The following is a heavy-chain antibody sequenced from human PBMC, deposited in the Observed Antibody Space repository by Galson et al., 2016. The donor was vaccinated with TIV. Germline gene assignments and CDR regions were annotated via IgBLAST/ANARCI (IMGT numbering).Heavy chain of an antibody. CDR1: GFTFNSYG. J-gene: IGHJ4*02. D-gene: IGHD3-3*01. Sequence: SLRLSCAASGFTFNSYGMHWVRRAPGKGLEWAAVISYSGSSKYYLDSVKGRFTISRDNSKNTLYLQMNSLRPEDTAVYYCVKERLKFWSISLHSFDSWGQGTLVTVSS. V-gene: IGHV3-30*18. CDR3: VKERLKFWSISLHSFDS. CDR2: ISYSGSSK.